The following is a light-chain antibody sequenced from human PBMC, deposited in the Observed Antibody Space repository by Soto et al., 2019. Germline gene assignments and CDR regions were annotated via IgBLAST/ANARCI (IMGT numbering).Light chain of an antibody. CDR1: RSVNSD. Sequence: EIVLTQSPATLSLSPGELATLSCRASRSVNSDLAWFQQKPGQAPRLLLYEASNRATGIPARFSGSGSGTGFTLTISSLEPEDFAVYYCQQRSDGLTFGGGTKVEI. V-gene: IGKV3-11*01. CDR2: EAS. J-gene: IGKJ4*01. CDR3: QQRSDGLT.